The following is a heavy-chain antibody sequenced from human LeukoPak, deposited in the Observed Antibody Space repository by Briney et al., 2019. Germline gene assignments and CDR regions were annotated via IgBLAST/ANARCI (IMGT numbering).Heavy chain of an antibody. J-gene: IGHJ4*02. CDR2: INSDGSST. CDR1: GLTFNSYE. V-gene: IGHV3-74*01. Sequence: GGSLRLSCAASGLTFNSYEIHWVRQAPGKGLVWVPRINSDGSSTTYADSVRGRFTISRDNAKNTLYLQMNSLRAEDTAVYYCASTVGPNYFDSWGQGTLVTVSS. CDR3: ASTVGPNYFDS.